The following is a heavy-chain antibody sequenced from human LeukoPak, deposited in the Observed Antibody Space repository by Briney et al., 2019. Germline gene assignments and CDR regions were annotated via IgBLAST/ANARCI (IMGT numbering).Heavy chain of an antibody. CDR1: GGTFSSYA. D-gene: IGHD6-6*01. Sequence: ASVKVSCKASGGTFSSYAISWVRQAPGQGLEWMGIINPSGGSTSYAQKFQGRVTMTRDTSTSTVYMELSSLRSEDTAVYYCARQLAVDAFGIWGQGTMVTVSS. CDR2: INPSGGST. V-gene: IGHV1-46*03. J-gene: IGHJ3*02. CDR3: ARQLAVDAFGI.